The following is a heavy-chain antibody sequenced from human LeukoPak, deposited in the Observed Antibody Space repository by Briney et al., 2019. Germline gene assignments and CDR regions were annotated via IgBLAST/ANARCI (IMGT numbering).Heavy chain of an antibody. J-gene: IGHJ5*02. V-gene: IGHV4-39*01. CDR1: GGSISSSSYY. D-gene: IGHD3-22*01. Sequence: PSETLSLTCTVSGGSISSSSYYWGWIRQPPGKGMEWIGSIHYSGSTYYNPSLKSRVTISVDTSKNQFSLKLSSVTAADTAVYYCARPLDYYERGWFDPWGQGTLVTVSS. CDR3: ARPLDYYERGWFDP. CDR2: IHYSGST.